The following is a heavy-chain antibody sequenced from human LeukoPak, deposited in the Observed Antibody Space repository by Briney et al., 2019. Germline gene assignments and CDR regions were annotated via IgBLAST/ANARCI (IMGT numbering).Heavy chain of an antibody. Sequence: GGSLRLSCGASGFTFGTNAMSWVRQAPGKGLEWVSGISDGGGRTFYAESVKGRFTVSRDNSKNTLYLRMNSLRAEDTAIYYCTKNQILDDSGSWYAFWGQGTLVTVSS. J-gene: IGHJ4*02. CDR3: TKNQILDDSGSWYAF. CDR2: ISDGGGRT. V-gene: IGHV3-23*01. D-gene: IGHD6-13*01. CDR1: GFTFGTNA.